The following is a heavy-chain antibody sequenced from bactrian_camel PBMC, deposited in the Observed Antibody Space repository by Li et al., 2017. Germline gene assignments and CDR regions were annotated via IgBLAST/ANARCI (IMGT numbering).Heavy chain of an antibody. CDR3: VRTYGLIATSPNINY. CDR1: GVANSRHY. Sequence: QLVESGGGSVQAGGALRLSCAASGVANSRHYLGWFRQAPGKEREGVAIIGADGDTSYVGFVKGRFTISQDNAKNTLYLQMDSLKPGDTAVYYCVRTYGLIATSPNINYWGQGTQVTVS. J-gene: IGHJ4*01. CDR2: IGADGDT. V-gene: IGHV3S55*01. D-gene: IGHD4*01.